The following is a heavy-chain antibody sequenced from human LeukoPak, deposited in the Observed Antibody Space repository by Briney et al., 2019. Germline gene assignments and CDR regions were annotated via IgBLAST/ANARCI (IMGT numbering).Heavy chain of an antibody. J-gene: IGHJ1*01. CDR1: GFTFSSYA. Sequence: SGGSLRLSCAAPGFTFSSYAMSWVRQAPGKGLEWVSAISGSDTSTYYADSVKGRFTISRDNSVNTLYLQMNSLRAEDTAVYYCAKGDSDFWSGYYSYFQHWGQGTLVTVSS. CDR2: ISGSDTST. D-gene: IGHD3-3*01. CDR3: AKGDSDFWSGYYSYFQH. V-gene: IGHV3-23*01.